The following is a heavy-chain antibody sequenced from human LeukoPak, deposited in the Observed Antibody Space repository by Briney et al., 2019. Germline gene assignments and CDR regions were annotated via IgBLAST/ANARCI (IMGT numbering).Heavy chain of an antibody. V-gene: IGHV4-30-4*07. Sequence: SETLSLTCAVSGGSISSGGYSWSWIRQPPGKGLEWIGYIYYSGSTYYNPSLKSRVTISVDTSKNQFSLKLSSVTAADTAVYYCVKSGGYGLIDYWGQGTLVTVSS. CDR3: VKSGGYGLIDY. CDR2: IYYSGST. D-gene: IGHD1-26*01. CDR1: GGSISSGGYS. J-gene: IGHJ4*02.